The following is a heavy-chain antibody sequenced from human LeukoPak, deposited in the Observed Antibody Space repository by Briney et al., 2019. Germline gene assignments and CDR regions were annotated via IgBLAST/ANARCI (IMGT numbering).Heavy chain of an antibody. CDR2: ISSSSSYI. CDR1: GFTFTSYS. V-gene: IGHV3-21*04. J-gene: IGHJ6*03. Sequence: GGSLRLSCAASGFTFTSYSMNWVRQAPGKGLEWVSSISSSSSYIYYADSVKGRFTISRDNAKNSLYLQMNSLRAEDTALYYCARAPHGSSGWYSYYYYYMDVWGKGTTVTVSS. D-gene: IGHD6-19*01. CDR3: ARAPHGSSGWYSYYYYYMDV.